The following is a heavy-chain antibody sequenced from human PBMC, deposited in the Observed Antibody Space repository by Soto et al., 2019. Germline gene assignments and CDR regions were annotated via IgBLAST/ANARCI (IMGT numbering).Heavy chain of an antibody. V-gene: IGHV1-8*02. CDR2: INPNSGNT. CDR1: GYTFTGYY. Sequence: QVQLVQSGAEVKKPGASVKVSCKASGYTFTGYYMHWVRQAPGQGLEWMGWINPNSGNTGYAQKFQGRVTMTRNTSISTAYMELSSLRSEDTAVYYCARVKVIRGQWAGRWFDPWGQGTLVTVSS. D-gene: IGHD6-19*01. J-gene: IGHJ5*02. CDR3: ARVKVIRGQWAGRWFDP.